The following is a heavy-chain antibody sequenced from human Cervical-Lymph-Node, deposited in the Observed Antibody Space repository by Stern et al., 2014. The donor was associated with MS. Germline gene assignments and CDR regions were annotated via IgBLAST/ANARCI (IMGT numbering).Heavy chain of an antibody. CDR2: IRSRCSTI. Sequence: EVQLVESGGGLVQPAGSVRLACEASGVSFSSHSMNWVRQAPGKGLEWVSYIRSRCSTIYYAASLKARFTISRDNAKNSLYLQMNSLRDCDTAVYYCARDPRIYSSSWLSNGYSDLWGRGTLVTVSS. CDR1: GVSFSSHS. D-gene: IGHD6-13*01. J-gene: IGHJ2*01. CDR3: ARDPRIYSSSWLSNGYSDL. V-gene: IGHV3-48*02.